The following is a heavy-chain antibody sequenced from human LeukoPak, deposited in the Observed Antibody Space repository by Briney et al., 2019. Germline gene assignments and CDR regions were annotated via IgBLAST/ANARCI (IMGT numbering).Heavy chain of an antibody. CDR2: IYYSGST. D-gene: IGHD3-22*01. CDR1: GGSISSYY. CDR3: AREGPYDSRYFQH. J-gene: IGHJ1*01. V-gene: IGHV4-59*01. Sequence: PSETLSLTCTVSGGSISSYYWSWIRQPPGKGLEWIGYIYYSGSTNYNPSLKSRVTISVDTSKNQFSLKLSSVTAADTAVYYCAREGPYDSRYFQHWGQGTLVTVSS.